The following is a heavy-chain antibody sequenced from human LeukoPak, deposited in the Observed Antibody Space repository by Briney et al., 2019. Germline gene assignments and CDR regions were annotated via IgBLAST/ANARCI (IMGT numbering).Heavy chain of an antibody. J-gene: IGHJ4*02. CDR2: INPSGGST. V-gene: IGHV1-46*01. CDR3: ARASPEYCGGDCYSPTYFDY. CDR1: GYTFTSYY. D-gene: IGHD2-21*02. Sequence: ASVKVSCKASGYTFTSYYMHWVRQAPGQGLEWMGIINPSGGSTSYAQKFQGRVTMTRDTSTSTVYMELSSLRSEDTAVYYCARASPEYCGGDCYSPTYFDYWGQGTLVTVSS.